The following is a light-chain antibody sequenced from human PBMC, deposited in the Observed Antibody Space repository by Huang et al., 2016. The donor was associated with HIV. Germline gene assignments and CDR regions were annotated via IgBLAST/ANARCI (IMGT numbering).Light chain of an antibody. J-gene: IGKJ3*01. CDR3: QQRSNWP. V-gene: IGKV3-11*01. CDR1: QSVKNH. Sequence: EIVLTQSPPTLSLSPAERATLSCRASQSVKNHLAWYQQRPGQAPRLLVYDASNRATGIPARFSGSGSGTDFTLTISSLEPEDFAVYFCQQRSNWPFGPGTRLDIK. CDR2: DAS.